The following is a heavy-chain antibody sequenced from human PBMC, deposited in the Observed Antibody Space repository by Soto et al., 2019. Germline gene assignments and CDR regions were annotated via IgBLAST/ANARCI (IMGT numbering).Heavy chain of an antibody. CDR3: ARAYYYGSGSPIYGMDV. V-gene: IGHV1-69*13. CDR2: IIPIFGTA. J-gene: IGHJ6*02. Sequence: AVKVSCKASGGTFSSYAISWVRQAPGQGLEWMGGIIPIFGTANYAQKFQGRVTITADESTSTAYMELSSLRSEDTAVYYCARAYYYGSGSPIYGMDVWGQGTTVTAP. CDR1: GGTFSSYA. D-gene: IGHD3-10*01.